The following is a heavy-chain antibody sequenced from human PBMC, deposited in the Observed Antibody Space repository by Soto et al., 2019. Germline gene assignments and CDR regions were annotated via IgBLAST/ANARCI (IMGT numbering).Heavy chain of an antibody. V-gene: IGHV4-39*01. J-gene: IGHJ4*02. D-gene: IGHD2-2*01. CDR3: ASTYCSGTSCYADY. CDR2: IDYSGST. CDR1: GGSISSSSYY. Sequence: SETLSLTCTVSGGSISSSSYYSGWIRQPPGKGLEWIGTIDYSGSTYYNPSLKSRVTISADTSNNQFSLKLSSVTAADTALYYCASTYCSGTSCYADYWGQGTLVTVSS.